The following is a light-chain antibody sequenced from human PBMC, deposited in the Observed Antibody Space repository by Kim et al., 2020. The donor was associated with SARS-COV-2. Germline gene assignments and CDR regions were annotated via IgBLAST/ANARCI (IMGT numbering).Light chain of an antibody. CDR2: DVS. V-gene: IGLV2-11*01. Sequence: SPGQSVTISCTGTSSDVGSYNYVSWYQQHPGKAPKVMIYDVSKRPSGVPDRFSGSKSGNTASLTISGLQAEDEADYYCCSYAGNYVFGTGTKVTVL. CDR3: CSYAGNYV. CDR1: SSDVGSYNY. J-gene: IGLJ1*01.